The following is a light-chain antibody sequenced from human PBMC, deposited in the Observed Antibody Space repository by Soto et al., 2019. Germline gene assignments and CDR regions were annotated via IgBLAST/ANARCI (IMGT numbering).Light chain of an antibody. CDR1: RSVGNN. J-gene: IGKJ4*01. CDR3: QQHADWPLT. CDR2: AAS. V-gene: IGKV3-11*01. Sequence: EIVLTQSPATLSLSPGKRATLSCRASRSVGNNLAWYQKKPGQAPGLLIYAASTRATGIPARFSGSGSGTDFTLTISSLEPEDFAVYYCQQHADWPLTFGGGTKLEIK.